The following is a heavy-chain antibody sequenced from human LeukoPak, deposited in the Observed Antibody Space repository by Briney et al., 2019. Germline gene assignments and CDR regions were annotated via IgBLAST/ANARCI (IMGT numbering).Heavy chain of an antibody. D-gene: IGHD5-12*01. V-gene: IGHV4-38-2*02. CDR1: GYSICSGYY. Sequence: SETLSLTCTVSGYSICSGYYWGWIRQPPGKRLEWVGSIHSSGNTYYNPTLKSRVTISVDTSKNQFSLNLTSVTAADAAVYYCARDLGYSGFDWAPWGQGTLVTVSS. CDR2: IHSSGNT. J-gene: IGHJ5*02. CDR3: ARDLGYSGFDWAP.